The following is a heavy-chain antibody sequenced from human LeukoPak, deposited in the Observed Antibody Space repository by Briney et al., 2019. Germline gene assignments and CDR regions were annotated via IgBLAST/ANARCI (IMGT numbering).Heavy chain of an antibody. J-gene: IGHJ4*02. CDR1: GFTFSSYW. CDR2: INPGGSST. V-gene: IGHV3-74*01. D-gene: IGHD1-14*01. Sequence: PGGSLRLSCAASGFTFSSYWMRWVRQVPGKGLVWVSRINPGGSSTAYADSVKGRFTISRDNAKNTLHLQMDSLRAEDTAIYYCARSNQADDYWGQGTLVTVSS. CDR3: ARSNQADDY.